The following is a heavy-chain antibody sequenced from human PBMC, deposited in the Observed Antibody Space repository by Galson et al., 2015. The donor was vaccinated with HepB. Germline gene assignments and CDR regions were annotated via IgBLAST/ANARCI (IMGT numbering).Heavy chain of an antibody. CDR1: GGSFSGYY. CDR2: INHSGST. D-gene: IGHD2-2*01. CDR3: ARDRRIPAAIQYYYYDMDV. Sequence: LSLTCAVYGGSFSGYYWSWIRQPPGKGLEWIGEINHSGSTNYNPSLKSRVTISIDTSKNQLSLKLRSVTAADTAVYYCARDRRIPAAIQYYYYDMDVWGQGTTVTVSS. J-gene: IGHJ6*02. V-gene: IGHV4-34*01.